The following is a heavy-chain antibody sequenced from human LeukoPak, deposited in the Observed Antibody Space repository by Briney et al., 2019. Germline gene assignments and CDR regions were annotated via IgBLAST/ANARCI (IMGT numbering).Heavy chain of an antibody. CDR1: GVTFSSYW. CDR3: ARMNYVSSGWGAPFDY. J-gene: IGHJ4*02. Sequence: GGSLRLSCAASGVTFSSYWMSWVRQAPGKGLEWVANIKEDGSEKYYVDSVKGRFTISRDNAKNSLYLQMNSLRAEDTAVYYCARMNYVSSGWGAPFDYWGQGTLVTVSS. D-gene: IGHD1-7*01. CDR2: IKEDGSEK. V-gene: IGHV3-7*01.